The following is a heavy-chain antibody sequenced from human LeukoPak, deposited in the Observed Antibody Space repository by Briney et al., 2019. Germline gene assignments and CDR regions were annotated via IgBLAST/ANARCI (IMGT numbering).Heavy chain of an antibody. CDR1: GYSISSGYY. J-gene: IGHJ5*02. CDR2: IYHSGST. V-gene: IGHV4-38-2*02. Sequence: SETLSLTCTVSGYSISSGYYWGWIRQPPGKGLEWIGSIYHSGSTYYNPSLKSRVTISVDTSKNQFSLKLSSVTAADTAVYYCARTTEDCSSTSCYQYWFDPWGQGTLVTVSS. CDR3: ARTTEDCSSTSCYQYWFDP. D-gene: IGHD2-2*01.